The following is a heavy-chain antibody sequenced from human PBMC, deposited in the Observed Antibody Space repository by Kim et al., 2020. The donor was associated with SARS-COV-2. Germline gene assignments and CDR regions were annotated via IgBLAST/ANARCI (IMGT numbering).Heavy chain of an antibody. D-gene: IGHD2-2*01. J-gene: IGHJ6*02. CDR3: TTGGDIVVVPAATPYYYYYGMDV. Sequence: GGSLRLSCAASGFTFSNAWMSWVRQAPGKGLEWVGRIKSKTDGGTTDYAAPVKGRFTISRDDSKNTLYLQMNSLKTEDTAVYYCTTGGDIVVVPAATPYYYYYGMDVWGQGTTVTVSS. CDR1: GFTFSNAW. CDR2: IKSKTDGGTT. V-gene: IGHV3-15*01.